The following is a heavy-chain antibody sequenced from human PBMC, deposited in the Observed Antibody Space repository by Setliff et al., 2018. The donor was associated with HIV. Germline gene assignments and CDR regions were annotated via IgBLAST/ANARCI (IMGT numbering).Heavy chain of an antibody. CDR2: VCTSGDT. CDR1: GGSIKSYS. J-gene: IGHJ4*02. V-gene: IGHV4-4*07. Sequence: SETLSLTCTVSGGSIKSYSWSWIRQPAGKGLEWIGRVCTSGDTNYNPSLQSRVAMSVDTSKNQFSLSLNSVTAADTALYYCARERVVRGVVDPGTSQIFDNWGQGILVTSPQ. CDR3: ARERVVRGVVDPGTSQIFDN. D-gene: IGHD3-10*01.